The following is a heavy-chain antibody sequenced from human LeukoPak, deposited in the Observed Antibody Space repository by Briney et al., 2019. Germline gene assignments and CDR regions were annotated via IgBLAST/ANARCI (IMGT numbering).Heavy chain of an antibody. V-gene: IGHV3-23*01. CDR1: GFTFRTYS. D-gene: IGHD5-24*01. Sequence: GGSLRLSCAASGFTFRTYSMNWVRQAPGKGLEWVSTISGSGGRTYYADSVKGRFTISRDNSKNTLYLQMNSLRAEDTAVFYCAKDQGDDYGDYWGQGTLVTVSS. CDR2: ISGSGGRT. CDR3: AKDQGDDYGDY. J-gene: IGHJ4*02.